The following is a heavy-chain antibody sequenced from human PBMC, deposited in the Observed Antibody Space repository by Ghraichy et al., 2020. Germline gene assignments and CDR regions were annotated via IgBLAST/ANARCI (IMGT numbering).Heavy chain of an antibody. Sequence: SETLSLTCDVSGGSISSNNWCSWVRQPPGKGLEWIGEIYHSGTTKYNPSLERRITISVDQSKNQFSLKLNSMTAADTAVYFCVRGTDGLGSPLGGMDVWGRGTTATVPS. CDR3: VRGTDGLGSPLGGMDV. CDR2: IYHSGTT. J-gene: IGHJ6*04. CDR1: GGSISSNNW. V-gene: IGHV4-4*02. D-gene: IGHD3-10*01.